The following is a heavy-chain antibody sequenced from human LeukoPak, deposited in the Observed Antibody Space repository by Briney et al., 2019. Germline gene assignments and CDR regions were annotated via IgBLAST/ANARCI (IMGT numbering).Heavy chain of an antibody. CDR1: GGTFSSYA. CDR3: ARERYCSGGSCYSGALDT. J-gene: IGHJ3*02. Sequence: GASVKVSCKASGGTFSSYAISWVRQAPGQGLEWMGWISAHNGNTDYAQKFQGRVTMTTDTSTSTAYMELRSLRSDDRAVYYCARERYCSGGSCYSGALDTWGQGTMVTVSS. V-gene: IGHV1-18*01. D-gene: IGHD2-15*01. CDR2: ISAHNGNT.